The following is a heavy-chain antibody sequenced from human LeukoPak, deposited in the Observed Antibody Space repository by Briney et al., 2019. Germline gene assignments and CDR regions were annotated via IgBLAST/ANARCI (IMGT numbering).Heavy chain of an antibody. V-gene: IGHV3-11*01. CDR1: GFTFSDYY. Sequence: GGSLRLSCAASGFTFSDYYMSWIRQAPGKGLECVSYISTSGSTIYYADSVKGRFTISRDNAKNSLYLQMNSLRAEATAVYYCARTPHYDILTGYSGPSVYYYGMDVWGQGTTVTVSS. CDR2: ISTSGSTI. CDR3: ARTPHYDILTGYSGPSVYYYGMDV. J-gene: IGHJ6*02. D-gene: IGHD3-9*01.